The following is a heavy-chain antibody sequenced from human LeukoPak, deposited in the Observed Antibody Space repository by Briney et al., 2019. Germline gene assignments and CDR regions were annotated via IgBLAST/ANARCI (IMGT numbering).Heavy chain of an antibody. CDR1: GGSITSYY. CDR2: IYSSGST. J-gene: IGHJ4*02. D-gene: IGHD6-19*01. CDR3: ARRTVAENYFDY. Sequence: SETLSLTCTVSGGSITSYYWSWIRQPPGKGLEWIGYIYSSGSTTYNPSLKSRVTISVDTSKNQFSLKLTSVTAADTAVYYCARRTVAENYFDYWGQGTLVTDSS. V-gene: IGHV4-59*08.